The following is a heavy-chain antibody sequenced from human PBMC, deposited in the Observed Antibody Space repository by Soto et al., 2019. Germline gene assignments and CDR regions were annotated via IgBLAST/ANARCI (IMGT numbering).Heavy chain of an antibody. D-gene: IGHD6-19*01. Sequence: ASVKVSCKVSGYTLTELSMHWVRQAPGKGLEWMGGFDPEDGETIYAQKFQGRVTMTEDTSTDTAYMELSSLRSEDTAVYYCATGRQWLVEWDWFDPWGQGTLVTVSS. V-gene: IGHV1-24*01. J-gene: IGHJ5*02. CDR1: GYTLTELS. CDR3: ATGRQWLVEWDWFDP. CDR2: FDPEDGET.